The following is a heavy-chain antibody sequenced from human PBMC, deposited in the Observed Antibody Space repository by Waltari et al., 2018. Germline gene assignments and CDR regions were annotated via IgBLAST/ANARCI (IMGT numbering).Heavy chain of an antibody. CDR3: ARVGLEYSSSYYFDY. CDR1: GGSISSYY. D-gene: IGHD6-6*01. CDR2: IYTSGST. Sequence: QVQLQESGPGLVKPSETLSLTCTVSGGSISSYYWSWIRQPAGKGLEWIGRIYTSGSTNYNPSLKSRVTMSVDTSKNQFSLKLSSVTAADTAVYYCARVGLEYSSSYYFDYWGQGTTVTVSS. V-gene: IGHV4-4*07. J-gene: IGHJ4*03.